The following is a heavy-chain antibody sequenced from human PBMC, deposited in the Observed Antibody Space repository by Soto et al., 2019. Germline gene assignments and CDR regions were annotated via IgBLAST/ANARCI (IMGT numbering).Heavy chain of an antibody. V-gene: IGHV3-30*18. CDR2: ISYDGSNK. D-gene: IGHD5-12*01. Sequence: GGSLRLSCAASGFTFSSYGMHLVRQAPGKGLEWVAVISYDGSNKYYADSVKGRFTISRDNSKNTLYLQMNSLRAEDTAVYYCAKDMIVATFPGEFDYWGQGTLVTVSS. CDR1: GFTFSSYG. J-gene: IGHJ4*02. CDR3: AKDMIVATFPGEFDY.